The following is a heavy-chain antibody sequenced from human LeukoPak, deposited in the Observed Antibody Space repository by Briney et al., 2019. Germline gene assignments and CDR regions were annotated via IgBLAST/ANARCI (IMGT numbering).Heavy chain of an antibody. J-gene: IGHJ4*02. Sequence: PGGSLRLSCAASGFTFSSYDMSWVRQAPGKGLEWVSAISGSGGSTYYADSVKGRFTISRDNSKNTLYLQMNSLRAEDTAVYYCAKGVAGTNDWDFDYWGQGTLVTVSS. V-gene: IGHV3-23*01. D-gene: IGHD6-19*01. CDR1: GFTFSSYD. CDR3: AKGVAGTNDWDFDY. CDR2: ISGSGGST.